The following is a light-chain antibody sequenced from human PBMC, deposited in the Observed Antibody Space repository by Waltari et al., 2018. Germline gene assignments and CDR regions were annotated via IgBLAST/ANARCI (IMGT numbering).Light chain of an antibody. V-gene: IGLV2-8*01. CDR2: EVS. CDR3: SSYAGSNNYV. Sequence: QSALTQPPSASGSLGQSVTISCTGTSTDVGGYHYGSWYQQHPGKVPKLIINEVSQRPSGVPDRFSGSKSGNTASLTVSGLQAEDEADYYCSSYAGSNNYVFGTGTKVTVL. CDR1: STDVGGYHY. J-gene: IGLJ1*01.